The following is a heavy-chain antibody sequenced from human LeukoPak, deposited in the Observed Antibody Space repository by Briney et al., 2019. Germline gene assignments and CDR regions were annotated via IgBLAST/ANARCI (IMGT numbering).Heavy chain of an antibody. CDR1: GASVSLYY. D-gene: IGHD3-10*01. Sequence: SETLSLTCTVSGASVSLYYWSWIRQPPGKGLEWIGYIYKSDDSNYTPSLKSRVTMAVDTSTNQFSLKLTSVSAADTAVYYCARDRGTTTARGVPSWFDPWGQGILVTVSS. CDR2: IYKSDDS. CDR3: ARDRGTTTARGVPSWFDP. J-gene: IGHJ5*02. V-gene: IGHV4-4*08.